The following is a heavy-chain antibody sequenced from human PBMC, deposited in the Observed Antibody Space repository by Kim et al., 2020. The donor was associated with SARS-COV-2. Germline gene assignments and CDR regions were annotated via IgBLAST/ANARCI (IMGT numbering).Heavy chain of an antibody. CDR3: ARDASSSWYGENWFDP. V-gene: IGHV7-4-1*02. CDR2: INTNTGNP. Sequence: ASVKVSCKASGYTFTSYAMNWVRQAPGQGLEWMGWINTNTGNPTYAQGFTGRFVFSLDTSVSTAYLQISSLKAEDTAVYYCARDASSSWYGENWFDPWGQGTLVTVSS. CDR1: GYTFTSYA. D-gene: IGHD6-13*01. J-gene: IGHJ5*02.